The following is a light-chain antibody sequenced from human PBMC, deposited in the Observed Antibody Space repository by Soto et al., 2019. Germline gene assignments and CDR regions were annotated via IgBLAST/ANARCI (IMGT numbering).Light chain of an antibody. CDR2: DND. CDR3: ATWDDSLNGPV. J-gene: IGLJ3*02. CDR1: DSNIGKNY. V-gene: IGLV1-51*01. Sequence: QSVLTQPPSVSAAPGQKVTISCSGSDSNIGKNYVSWYQQFPGTAPKLLIYDNDKRPSGIPERFSGSKSGTAATLGITGLQTGDGADYFCATWDDSLNGPVFGGGTKLTVL.